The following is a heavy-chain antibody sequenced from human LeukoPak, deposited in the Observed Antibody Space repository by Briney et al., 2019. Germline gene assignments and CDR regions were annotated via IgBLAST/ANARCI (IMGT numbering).Heavy chain of an antibody. CDR2: ISYDGSNK. Sequence: GGSLRLSCAASGFTFSSYGMHWVRQAPGKGLEWVAVISYDGSNKYYADSVKGRFTISRDNSKNTLYLQMNRLRAEDTAVYYCAKIFGSGSYPVYWGQGTLVTVSS. CDR3: AKIFGSGSYPVY. CDR1: GFTFSSYG. J-gene: IGHJ4*02. V-gene: IGHV3-30*18. D-gene: IGHD1-26*01.